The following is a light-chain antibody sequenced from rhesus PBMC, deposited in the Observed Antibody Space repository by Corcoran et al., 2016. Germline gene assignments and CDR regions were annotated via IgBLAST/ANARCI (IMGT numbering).Light chain of an antibody. Sequence: QAALTQPRSVSGSPGQSVTISCTGTSSEIGGYNYVSWFQQHPGTAPKLMIYEVSKRPSGVSDRFSGSKSGNTASLTISGLQAEDEADYYGGSHTGRNSFVFGTGTRRAVL. V-gene: IGLV2-32*02. CDR2: EVS. CDR1: SSEIGGYNY. J-gene: IGLJ1*01. CDR3: GSHTGRNSFV.